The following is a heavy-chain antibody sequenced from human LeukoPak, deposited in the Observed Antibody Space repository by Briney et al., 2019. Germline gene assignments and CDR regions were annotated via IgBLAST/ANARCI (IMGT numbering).Heavy chain of an antibody. CDR1: GYTFTGYY. J-gene: IGHJ4*02. Sequence: ASVKVSCKASGYTFTGYYMHWVRQAPGQGLEWMGWINPNSGGTNYAQKFQGRVTMTRDTSISTAYMELSRLRSDDTAVYYCARALAVAGHIDYWGQGTLVTVSS. D-gene: IGHD6-19*01. CDR2: INPNSGGT. V-gene: IGHV1-2*02. CDR3: ARALAVAGHIDY.